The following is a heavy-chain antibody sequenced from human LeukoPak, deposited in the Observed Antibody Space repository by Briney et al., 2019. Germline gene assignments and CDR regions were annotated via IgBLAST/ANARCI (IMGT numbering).Heavy chain of an antibody. D-gene: IGHD3-22*01. J-gene: IGHJ4*02. CDR2: INPNSGGT. V-gene: IGHV1-2*02. CDR3: ARDSGMDYYDSSGYYYVLLRN. Sequence: GASVKVPCKASGFTFNAYYMHWVRQAPGQGLEWMGWINPNSGGTNYTQKFQGRVTMTRDTSISTAYMELSRLRSDDTAVYYCARDSGMDYYDSSGYYYVLLRNWGQGTLITVSS. CDR1: GFTFNAYY.